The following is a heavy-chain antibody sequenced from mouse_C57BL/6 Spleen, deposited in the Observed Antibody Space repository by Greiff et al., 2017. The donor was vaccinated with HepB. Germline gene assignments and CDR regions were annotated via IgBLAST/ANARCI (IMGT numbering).Heavy chain of an antibody. CDR2: IWSGGST. D-gene: IGHD1-1*01. V-gene: IGHV2-2*01. Sequence: VQLQESGPGLVQPSQSLSITCTVSGFSLTSYGVHWVRQSPGKGLEWLGVIWSGGSTDYNAAFISRLIISKDNSKSQVFFKMNSLQADDTAIYYCARKLKYYGSSRNGYFEVWGTGTTVTVSS. CDR3: ARKLKYYGSSRNGYFEV. J-gene: IGHJ1*03. CDR1: GFSLTSYG.